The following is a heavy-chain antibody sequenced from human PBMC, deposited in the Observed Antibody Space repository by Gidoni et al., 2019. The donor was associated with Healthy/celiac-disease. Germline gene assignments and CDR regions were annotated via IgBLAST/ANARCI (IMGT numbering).Heavy chain of an antibody. D-gene: IGHD2-21*02. CDR2: FDPEDGET. V-gene: IGHV1-24*01. CDR3: ATAGTKHNFDCGGDCYFDY. Sequence: SCKVSGYTLTESSMHWVRQAPGKGLEWMGGFDPEDGETIYAQKFQGRVTMTEDTSTDTAYMELSSLRSEDTAVYYCATAGTKHNFDCGGDCYFDYWGQGTLVTVSS. J-gene: IGHJ4*02. CDR1: GYTLTESS.